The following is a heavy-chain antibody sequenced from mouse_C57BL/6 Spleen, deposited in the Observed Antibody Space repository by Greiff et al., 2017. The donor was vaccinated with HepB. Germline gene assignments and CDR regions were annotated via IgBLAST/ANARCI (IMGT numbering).Heavy chain of an antibody. CDR2: IYPGDGDT. J-gene: IGHJ4*01. D-gene: IGHD2-5*01. CDR1: GYAFSSYW. V-gene: IGHV1-80*01. CDR3: ARISNLDYAMDY. Sequence: QVQLQQSGAELVKPGASVKISCKASGYAFSSYWMNWVKQRPGKGLEWIGQIYPGDGDTNYNGKFKGKATLTADKSSSTADMQLSSLTSEDSAVYFCARISNLDYAMDYWGQGTSGTVSS.